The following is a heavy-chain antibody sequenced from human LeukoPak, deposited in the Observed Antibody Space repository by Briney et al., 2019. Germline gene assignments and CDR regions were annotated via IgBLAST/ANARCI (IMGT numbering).Heavy chain of an antibody. J-gene: IGHJ4*02. Sequence: SETLSLTCSVSGGSTGSDYWSWIRQPPGKGLEWIAYVYYSGVTSYNPSLKSRVAISIDTSKNQFSLNLTSVTAADTTVYYCARLSLHCSGGSCYRGAFDSWGQGTLVTVSS. CDR1: GGSTGSDY. D-gene: IGHD2-15*01. CDR3: ARLSLHCSGGSCYRGAFDS. V-gene: IGHV4-59*08. CDR2: VYYSGVT.